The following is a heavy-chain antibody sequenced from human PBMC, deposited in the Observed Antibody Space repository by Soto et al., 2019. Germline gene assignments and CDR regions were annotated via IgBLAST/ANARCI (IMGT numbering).Heavy chain of an antibody. CDR1: GGSISSSSYY. J-gene: IGHJ4*02. CDR2: IYYSGST. V-gene: IGHV4-39*01. Sequence: PSETLSLTCTVSGGSISSSSYYWGWIRQPPGKGLEWIGSIYYSGSTYYNPSLKSRVTISVDTSKNQFSLKLSSVTAADTAVYYCARPSVAGYYDSSGYDFDYWGQGTLVTVSS. D-gene: IGHD3-22*01. CDR3: ARPSVAGYYDSSGYDFDY.